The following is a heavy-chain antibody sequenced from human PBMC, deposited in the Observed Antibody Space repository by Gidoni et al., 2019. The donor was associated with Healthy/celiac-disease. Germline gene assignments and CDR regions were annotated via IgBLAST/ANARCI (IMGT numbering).Heavy chain of an antibody. Sequence: QVQLVQSGAEVKKPGASVKVSCKAPGYTFTSYAMHWVRQAPGQRLEWMGWINAGNGNTKYSQKFQGRVTITRDTSASTAYMELSSLRSEDTAVYYCAVADDSSGLSLDYWGQGTLVTVSS. CDR3: AVADDSSGLSLDY. CDR1: GYTFTSYA. D-gene: IGHD3-22*01. J-gene: IGHJ4*02. V-gene: IGHV1-3*01. CDR2: INAGNGNT.